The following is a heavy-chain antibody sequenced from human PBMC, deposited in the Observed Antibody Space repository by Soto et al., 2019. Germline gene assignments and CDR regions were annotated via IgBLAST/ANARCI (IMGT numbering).Heavy chain of an antibody. D-gene: IGHD2-2*02. CDR1: GYTFTTYY. J-gene: IGHJ6*02. CDR3: ARDFTPYTADYGMDV. V-gene: IGHV1-46*01. CDR2: INPTGPST. Sequence: ASVKVSCKASGYTFTTYYIHWVRQAPGQGPEWMGVINPTGPSTSYAQKFQGRVTMTRDTSTNTIYMELRRLRSEDTAVYYCARDFTPYTADYGMDVWGQGTTVTVSS.